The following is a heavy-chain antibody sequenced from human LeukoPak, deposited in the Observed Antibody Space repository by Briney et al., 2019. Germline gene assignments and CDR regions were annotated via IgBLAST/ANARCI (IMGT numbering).Heavy chain of an antibody. CDR3: TRDLSGYSGYGFFDY. J-gene: IGHJ4*02. D-gene: IGHD5-12*01. Sequence: GGPLRLSCTASGFTFGDYAMSWVRQAPGKGLEWVGFIRSKAYGGTTEYAASVKGRFTISRDDSKSIAYLQMNSLKTEDTAVYYCTRDLSGYSGYGFFDYWGQGTLVTVSS. CDR2: IRSKAYGGTT. V-gene: IGHV3-49*04. CDR1: GFTFGDYA.